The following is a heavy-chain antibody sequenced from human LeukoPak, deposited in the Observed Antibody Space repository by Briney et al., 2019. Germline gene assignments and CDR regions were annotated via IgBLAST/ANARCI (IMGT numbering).Heavy chain of an antibody. J-gene: IGHJ4*02. CDR1: GFIFSDYY. CDR3: ARAWGSADY. V-gene: IGHV3-11*01. D-gene: IGHD7-27*01. Sequence: KSGGSLRLSCAASGFIFSDYYMSWIRQAPGKGLEWVSYISESGDTIYYADSVKGRFTISRDSAKNSLYLLMNSLRAEDTAVYYCARAWGSADYWGQGTLVTVSS. CDR2: ISESGDTI.